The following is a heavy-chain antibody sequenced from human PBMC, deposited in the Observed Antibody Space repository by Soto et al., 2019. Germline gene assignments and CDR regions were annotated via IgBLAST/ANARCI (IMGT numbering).Heavy chain of an antibody. J-gene: IGHJ6*02. Sequence: SETLSLTCTVSGGSINGGDYYWTWVRQPPGKGVEWIGNIFHSGSTYYTPSLQSRVTISLDTSKNHFSLKLSSVTPADTAVYYCARDXYYGSGTYYNFYSGMDVWGQGTTVTVSS. CDR1: GGSINGGDYY. CDR2: IFHSGST. D-gene: IGHD3-10*01. V-gene: IGHV4-30-4*01. CDR3: ARDXYYGSGTYYNFYSGMDV.